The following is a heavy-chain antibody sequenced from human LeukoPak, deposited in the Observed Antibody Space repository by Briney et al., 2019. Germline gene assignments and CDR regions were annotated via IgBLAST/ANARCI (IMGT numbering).Heavy chain of an antibody. Sequence: ASVTVSCKASGGTFSSYTISWVRQAPGQGLEWMGRIIPILGIANYAQKFQGRVTITADKSTSTAYMELSSLRSEDTAVYYCAREVVGIVVVPAAMGGWFDPWGQGTLVTVSS. CDR3: AREVVGIVVVPAAMGGWFDP. CDR2: IIPILGIA. CDR1: GGTFSSYT. D-gene: IGHD2-2*03. V-gene: IGHV1-69*04. J-gene: IGHJ5*02.